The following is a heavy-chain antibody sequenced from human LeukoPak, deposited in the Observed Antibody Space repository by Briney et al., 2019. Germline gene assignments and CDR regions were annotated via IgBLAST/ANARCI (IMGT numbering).Heavy chain of an antibody. CDR1: GFTFSSYS. CDR3: AMLYSSGWYVDY. CDR2: ISSSSSYI. Sequence: NPGGSLRLSCAASGFTFSSYSMNWVRQAPGKGLEWVSSISSSSSYIYYADSVKGRFTISRDNAKNSLYLQMNSLRAEDTAVYYCAMLYSSGWYVDYWGQGTLVTVSS. D-gene: IGHD6-19*01. J-gene: IGHJ4*02. V-gene: IGHV3-21*01.